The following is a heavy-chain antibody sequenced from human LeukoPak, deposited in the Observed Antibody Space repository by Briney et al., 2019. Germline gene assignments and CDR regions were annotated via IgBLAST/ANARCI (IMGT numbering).Heavy chain of an antibody. V-gene: IGHV4-38-2*02. Sequence: KPSETLSLTCTVSGYSISSGYYWGWIRQPPGKWLEWIGSIYHSGSTYYNPSLKSRVTISVDTSKNQFSLKLSSVTAADTAVYYCARDYVEYSGYEDAFDIWGQGTMVIVSS. D-gene: IGHD5-12*01. CDR3: ARDYVEYSGYEDAFDI. J-gene: IGHJ3*02. CDR2: IYHSGST. CDR1: GYSISSGYY.